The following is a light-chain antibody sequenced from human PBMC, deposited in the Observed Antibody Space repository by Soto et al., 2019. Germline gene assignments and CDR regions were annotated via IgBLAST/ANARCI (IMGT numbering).Light chain of an antibody. CDR2: EVT. CDR1: SSDVGGYNY. Sequence: QSALTQPPSASGSPGQSVTISCTGTSSDVGGYNYVSWHQQHPGEAPKLIIYEVTKRPSGVPDRFSGSKSGNTASLTVSGLQAEDEADYHCCSYAGNSNYVFGTGTKVTVL. V-gene: IGLV2-8*01. J-gene: IGLJ1*01. CDR3: CSYAGNSNYV.